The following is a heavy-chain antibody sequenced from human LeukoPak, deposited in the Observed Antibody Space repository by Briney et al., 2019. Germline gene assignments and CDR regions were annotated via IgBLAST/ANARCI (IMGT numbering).Heavy chain of an antibody. CDR3: ARGGYDILTGSGFFDY. J-gene: IGHJ4*02. D-gene: IGHD3-9*01. Sequence: SETLSLTCTVSGGSISSGGYYWSWIRQHPGKGLEWIGYIYYSGSTYYNPSLKSRVTISVDTSKNQFSLKLSSVTAADTAVYYCARGGYDILTGSGFFDYWGQGTLVTVSS. CDR1: GGSISSGGYY. V-gene: IGHV4-31*03. CDR2: IYYSGST.